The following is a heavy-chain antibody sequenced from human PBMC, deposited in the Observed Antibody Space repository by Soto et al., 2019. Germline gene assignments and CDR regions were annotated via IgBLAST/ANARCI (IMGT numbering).Heavy chain of an antibody. J-gene: IGHJ4*02. D-gene: IGHD3-22*01. CDR3: ARDLPYYYDSSGYPPYYFDY. CDR1: GVTFSSYW. Sequence: SMRLWCGVAGVTFSSYWMSRVSQAPGKGLEWVANIKQDGSEKYYVDSVKGRFTISRDNAKNSLYLQMNSLRAEDTAVYYCARDLPYYYDSSGYPPYYFDYWGQGTLVTVSS. V-gene: IGHV3-7*05. CDR2: IKQDGSEK.